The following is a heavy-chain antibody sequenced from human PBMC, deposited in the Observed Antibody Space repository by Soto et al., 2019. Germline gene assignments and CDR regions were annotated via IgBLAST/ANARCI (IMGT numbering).Heavy chain of an antibody. J-gene: IGHJ4*02. CDR3: AADVGATARAFDY. V-gene: IGHV1-69*01. Sequence: QVQLVQSGAEVKKPGSSVKVSCKASGGTFSTYASSWVRQAPGQGLEWMGGVIPIFDTVNYAQRFQGRVTITADESTTTAYMELSSLGSEDTAVYYCAADVGATARAFDYWGQGTLVPVSS. CDR1: GGTFSTYA. CDR2: VIPIFDTV. D-gene: IGHD1-26*01.